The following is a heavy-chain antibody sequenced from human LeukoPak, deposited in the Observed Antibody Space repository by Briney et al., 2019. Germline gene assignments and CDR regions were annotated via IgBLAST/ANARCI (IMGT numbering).Heavy chain of an antibody. CDR3: ARVGALDFRSGYYASGGEYYFDY. J-gene: IGHJ4*02. V-gene: IGHV4-34*01. D-gene: IGHD3-3*01. CDR2: INHSGST. CDR1: GGSFSGYY. Sequence: SETLSLTCAVYGGSFSGYYWSWIRQPPGKGLEWIGEINHSGSTNYNPSLKSRVTISVDTSKNQFSLKLSSVTAADTAVYYCARVGALDFRSGYYASGGEYYFDYWGQGTLVTVSS.